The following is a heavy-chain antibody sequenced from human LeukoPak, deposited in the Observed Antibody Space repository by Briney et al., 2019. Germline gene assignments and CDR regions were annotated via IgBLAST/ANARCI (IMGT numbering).Heavy chain of an antibody. CDR3: ARLFTRAWEYRYGMDV. J-gene: IGHJ6*02. V-gene: IGHV4-39*01. D-gene: IGHD1-26*01. CDR2: IYIDGIT. CDR1: GGSIRTDGSY. Sequence: SETLSLACTVSGGSIRTDGSYWAWIRQPPGKGLEWIGSIYIDGITHYNSSLQSRVTLSIDTSKNQFSLKLTSVTAADTAVFYCARLFTRAWEYRYGMDVWGQGTAVTVSS.